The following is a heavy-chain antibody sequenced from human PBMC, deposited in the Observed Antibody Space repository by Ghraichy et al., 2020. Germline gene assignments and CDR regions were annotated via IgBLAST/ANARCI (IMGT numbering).Heavy chain of an antibody. D-gene: IGHD2-2*01. J-gene: IGHJ5*02. CDR3: ARVLGFCSSSSCYASFHP. Sequence: SETLSLTCSVSGGSISSYYWTWIRQPPGKGLEWIGYFYYSGSTNYNPSLKSRVTMSVDTSKNQLSLKLSSVTAADTAVYYCARVLGFCSSSSCYASFHPWGQGTLVTVSS. CDR1: GGSISSYY. CDR2: FYYSGST. V-gene: IGHV4-59*01.